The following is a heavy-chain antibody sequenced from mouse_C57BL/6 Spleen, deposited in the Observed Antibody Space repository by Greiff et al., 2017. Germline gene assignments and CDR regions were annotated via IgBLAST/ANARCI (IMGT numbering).Heavy chain of an antibody. V-gene: IGHV1-75*01. J-gene: IGHJ4*01. Sequence: QVQLKESGPELVKPGASVKISCKASGYTFTDYYINWVKQRPGQGLEWIGWIFPGSGSTYYNEKFKGKATLTVDKSSSTAYMLLSSLTSEDSAVYFCARAYYSPYYAMDYWGQGTSVTVSS. CDR1: GYTFTDYY. CDR2: IFPGSGST. CDR3: ARAYYSPYYAMDY. D-gene: IGHD2-12*01.